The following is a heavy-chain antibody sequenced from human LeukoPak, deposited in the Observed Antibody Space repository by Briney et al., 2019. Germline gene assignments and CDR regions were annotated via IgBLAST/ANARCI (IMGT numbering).Heavy chain of an antibody. CDR1: GFTFSSYG. CDR3: AKDPQWLVLYGAFDI. CDR2: ISYDGSNK. V-gene: IGHV3-30*18. D-gene: IGHD6-19*01. Sequence: GGSLRLSCAASGFTFSSYGMHWVRQAPGKGLEWGAVISYDGSNKFYADSVKGRFTISRDNSKNTLYLQMNSLRAEDTAVYYCAKDPQWLVLYGAFDIWGQGTMVTVSS. J-gene: IGHJ3*02.